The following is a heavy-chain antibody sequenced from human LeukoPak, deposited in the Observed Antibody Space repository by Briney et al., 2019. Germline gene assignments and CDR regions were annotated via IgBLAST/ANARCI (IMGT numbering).Heavy chain of an antibody. D-gene: IGHD6-19*01. J-gene: IGHJ5*02. V-gene: IGHV4-39*01. CDR2: IYYSGST. CDR1: GGSISSSSYY. Sequence: PSETLSLTCTVSGGSISSSSYYWGWIRQPPGKGLEWIGSIYYSGSTYYNPSLKSRVTISVDTSKNQFSLKLSSVTAADTAVYYCARHGDGSGWSPQWFDPWGQGTLVTVSS. CDR3: ARHGDGSGWSPQWFDP.